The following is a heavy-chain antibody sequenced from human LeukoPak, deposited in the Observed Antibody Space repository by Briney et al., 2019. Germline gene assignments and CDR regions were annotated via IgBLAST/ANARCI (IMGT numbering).Heavy chain of an antibody. CDR3: AREAAVAGGGFDY. CDR1: GGSISSYY. J-gene: IGHJ4*02. V-gene: IGHV4-59*01. CDR2: IYYSGST. Sequence: PSETLSLTCTVSGGSISSYYWSWIRQPPGKGLEWIGYIYYSGSTNYNPSLKSRVTISVDTSKNQFSLKLSSVTAADTAVYYCAREAAVAGGGFDYWGQGTLVTVSS. D-gene: IGHD6-19*01.